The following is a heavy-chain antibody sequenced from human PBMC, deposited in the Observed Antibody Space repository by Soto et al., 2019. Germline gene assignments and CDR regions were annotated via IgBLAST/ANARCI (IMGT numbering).Heavy chain of an antibody. CDR1: GFTFGDYA. V-gene: IGHV3-49*03. CDR2: IRSKAYGGTT. CDR3: TRANGYDFWSGYYHFDY. Sequence: GGSLRLSCTASGFTFGDYAMSWFRKAPGKGLEWVGFIRSKAYGGTTEYAASVKGRFTISRDDSKSIAYLQMNSLKTEDTAVYYCTRANGYDFWSGYYHFDYWGQGTLVTVSS. D-gene: IGHD3-3*01. J-gene: IGHJ4*02.